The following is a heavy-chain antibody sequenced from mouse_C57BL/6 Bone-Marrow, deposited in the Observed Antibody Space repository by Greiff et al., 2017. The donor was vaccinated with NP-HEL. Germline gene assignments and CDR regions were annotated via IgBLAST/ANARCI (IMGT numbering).Heavy chain of an antibody. J-gene: IGHJ2*01. V-gene: IGHV1-50*01. Sequence: QVQLQQPGAELVKPGASVKLPCKASGYTFTSYWMQWVKQRPGQGLEWIGEIDPSDSYTNYNQKFKGKATLTVDTSSSTAYMQLSSLTSEDSAVYYCASRWLLLDYWGQGTTLTVSS. CDR2: IDPSDSYT. CDR1: GYTFTSYW. CDR3: ASRWLLLDY. D-gene: IGHD2-3*01.